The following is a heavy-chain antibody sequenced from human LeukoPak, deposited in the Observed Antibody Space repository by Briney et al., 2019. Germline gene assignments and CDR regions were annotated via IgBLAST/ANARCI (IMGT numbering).Heavy chain of an antibody. Sequence: ASVKVSCKASVYTLTTYGISWLRQAPGQGLEWMGWISAYNGNTNYAQKVQGRVTMTRDTSTSTAYMELRSLTSDDTAVYYCARESEYSRSVVMEYWGQGTLVTVSS. D-gene: IGHD6-6*01. CDR1: VYTLTTYG. CDR2: ISAYNGNT. CDR3: ARESEYSRSVVMEY. J-gene: IGHJ4*02. V-gene: IGHV1-18*01.